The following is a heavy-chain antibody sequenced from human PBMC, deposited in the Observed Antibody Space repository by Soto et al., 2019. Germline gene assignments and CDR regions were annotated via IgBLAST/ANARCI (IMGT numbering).Heavy chain of an antibody. CDR1: GFTFSSYT. V-gene: IGHV3-21*04. CDR2: ISSSSNYI. CDR3: ASRTAYYDSSGHGRPYAFDI. J-gene: IGHJ3*02. D-gene: IGHD3-22*01. Sequence: EVQLVESGGGLVKPGGSLRLSCAASGFTFSSYTMNWVRQAPGKGLEWVSSISSSSNYIYYADSVKGRFTISRDNSKNTLYLQMNSLRAEDTAVYYCASRTAYYDSSGHGRPYAFDIWGQGTMVTVSS.